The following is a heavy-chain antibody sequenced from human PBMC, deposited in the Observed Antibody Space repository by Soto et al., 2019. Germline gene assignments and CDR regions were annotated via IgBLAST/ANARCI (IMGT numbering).Heavy chain of an antibody. CDR1: GGSISSYY. V-gene: IGHV4-59*12. CDR2: IYYSGST. J-gene: IGHJ6*02. CDR3: ARENPVDGMDV. Sequence: SETLSLTCTVSGGSISSYYWSWIRQPPGKGLEWIGYIYYSGSTNYNPSLKSRVTISVDTSKNQFSLKLSSVTAADTAVYYCARENPVDGMDVWGQGTTVTVSS.